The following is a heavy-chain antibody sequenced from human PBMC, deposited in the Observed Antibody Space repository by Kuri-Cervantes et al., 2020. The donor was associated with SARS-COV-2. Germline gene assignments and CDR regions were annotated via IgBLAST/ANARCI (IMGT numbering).Heavy chain of an antibody. V-gene: IGHV3-23*01. CDR2: ISGSGDSI. CDR1: GFTFTSYA. D-gene: IGHD1-1*01. CDR3: VRDGDHWNFDY. J-gene: IGHJ4*02. Sequence: GGSLRLSCAASGFTFTSYAMSWVRLAPGKGLEWVSAISGSGDSIYYADSVKGRFTISRDNAKNMLFLQMNSLRAEDTAVYYCVRDGDHWNFDYWGQGTLVTVSS.